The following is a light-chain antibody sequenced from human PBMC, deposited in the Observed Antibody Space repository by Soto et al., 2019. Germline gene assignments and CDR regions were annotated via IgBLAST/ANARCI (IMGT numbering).Light chain of an antibody. CDR3: QQYGSFPPT. V-gene: IGKV3-20*01. CDR2: GAS. J-gene: IGKJ1*01. Sequence: DIVLTQSPGTLSLSPGERATLSCRASQSVSSNYVAWYQQKPGQAPRLLIYGASNRATGLPNRFSGSGSGTDFTLTITSLEPEDFVMSYCQQYGSFPPTFGQGTKVEI. CDR1: QSVSSNY.